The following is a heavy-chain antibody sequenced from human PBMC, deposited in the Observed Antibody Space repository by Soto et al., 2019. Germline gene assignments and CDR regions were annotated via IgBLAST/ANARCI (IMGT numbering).Heavy chain of an antibody. CDR3: AKIPRMYSSSSNDYFFDS. Sequence: GGSLRLSCAASGFSFGEYTMHWVRQAPGKGLEWVSLITWDGDDTNYADSVKGRFTISRDNSKNSLYLQMNSLQTEDTALYYCAKIPRMYSSSSNDYFFDSWGQGTLVTVSS. J-gene: IGHJ4*02. D-gene: IGHD6-6*01. V-gene: IGHV3-43*01. CDR1: GFSFGEYT. CDR2: ITWDGDDT.